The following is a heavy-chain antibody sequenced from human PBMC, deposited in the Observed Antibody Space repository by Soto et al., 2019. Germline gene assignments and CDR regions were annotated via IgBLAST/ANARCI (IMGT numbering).Heavy chain of an antibody. D-gene: IGHD2-2*01. CDR2: ISSSSSTI. J-gene: IGHJ4*02. CDR3: AREHCSSTSCLNVFDY. V-gene: IGHV3-48*01. Sequence: EVQLVESGGGLVQPGGSLRLSCAASGFTFSSYSMNWVRQAPGKGLEWVSYISSSSSTIYYADSVKGRFTISRDNAKNSLYLQMNSLRADDTAVYYCAREHCSSTSCLNVFDYWGQGTLVTVSS. CDR1: GFTFSSYS.